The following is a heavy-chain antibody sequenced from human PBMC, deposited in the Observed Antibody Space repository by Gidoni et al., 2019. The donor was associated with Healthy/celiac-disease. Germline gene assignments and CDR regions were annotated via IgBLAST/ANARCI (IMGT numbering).Heavy chain of an antibody. V-gene: IGHV3-30-3*01. J-gene: IGHJ4*02. Sequence: KGLEWGAVISDDGSNKYYADSVKGRFTISRDNSKNTLYLQMNSLRAEDTAVYYCARTGITYYFDYWGQGTLVTVSS. CDR3: ARTGITYYFDY. CDR2: ISDDGSNK. D-gene: IGHD1-20*01.